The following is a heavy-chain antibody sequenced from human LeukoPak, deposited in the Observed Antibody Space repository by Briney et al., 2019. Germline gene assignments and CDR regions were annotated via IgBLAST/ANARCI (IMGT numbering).Heavy chain of an antibody. Sequence: GGSLRLSCAASGFPFTTYWMHWVRQAPGKGLVWVSRINGDGRSTSYADSVKGRFTISRDNAKNTLFLQMSSLRAEDTAVYYRARRGAVPGAFDYWGQGALVTVSS. V-gene: IGHV3-74*01. J-gene: IGHJ4*02. CDR1: GFPFTTYW. D-gene: IGHD6-19*01. CDR2: INGDGRST. CDR3: ARRGAVPGAFDY.